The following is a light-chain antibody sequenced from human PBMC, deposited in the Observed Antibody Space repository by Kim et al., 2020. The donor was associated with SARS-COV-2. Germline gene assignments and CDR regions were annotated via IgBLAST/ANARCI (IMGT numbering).Light chain of an antibody. Sequence: QSVLTQPPTVSGAPGERVTIPCPGSSSNTGVGYDVHWYQQFPGTAPRLLIFRYSYRPSGVPYRFSGFKSGTSASLVITGLQAEDEADYYCQSYDSGLRGWVFGGGTQLTVL. J-gene: IGLJ3*02. CDR2: RYS. CDR1: SSNTGVGYD. CDR3: QSYDSGLRGWV. V-gene: IGLV1-40*01.